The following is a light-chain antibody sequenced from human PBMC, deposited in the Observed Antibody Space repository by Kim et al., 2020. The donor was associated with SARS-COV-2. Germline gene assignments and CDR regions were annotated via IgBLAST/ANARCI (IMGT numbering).Light chain of an antibody. Sequence: GQASRTDCGGNNIGSKGVPAYQQKPGQAPGLVLYYYSDRPPGFPVRFSGSNSANAATLTISRAEAGDEAEYYCQVWDSSSDHPGVVFGGGTQLTVL. J-gene: IGLJ2*01. CDR1: NIGSKG. CDR2: YYS. CDR3: QVWDSSSDHPGVV. V-gene: IGLV3-21*02.